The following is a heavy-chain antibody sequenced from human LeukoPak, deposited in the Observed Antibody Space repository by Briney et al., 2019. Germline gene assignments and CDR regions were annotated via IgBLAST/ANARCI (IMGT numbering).Heavy chain of an antibody. J-gene: IGHJ4*02. V-gene: IGHV1-18*01. CDR1: GYTFTSYG. CDR3: ARVEATVPY. Sequence: GASVKVSCKASGYTFTSYGISWVRQAPGQGLEWMGWISTYNGNTNYAQKFQGRVTITADKSTSTAYMELSSLRSEDTAVYYCARVEATVPYWGQGTLVTVSS. D-gene: IGHD5-12*01. CDR2: ISTYNGNT.